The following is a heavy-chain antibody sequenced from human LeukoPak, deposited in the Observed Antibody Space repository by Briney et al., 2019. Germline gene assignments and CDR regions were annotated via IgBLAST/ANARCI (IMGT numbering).Heavy chain of an antibody. Sequence: GGSLRLSCAASGFTFSSYAMSWVRQAPGKGLEWVSAISGSGGSTYYADSVKARFTISRDNSKNTLYLQMNSLRAEDTAVYYCAKDRYNWNDEYYFDYWGQGTLVTVSS. CDR1: GFTFSSYA. CDR2: ISGSGGST. D-gene: IGHD1-1*01. V-gene: IGHV3-23*01. J-gene: IGHJ4*02. CDR3: AKDRYNWNDEYYFDY.